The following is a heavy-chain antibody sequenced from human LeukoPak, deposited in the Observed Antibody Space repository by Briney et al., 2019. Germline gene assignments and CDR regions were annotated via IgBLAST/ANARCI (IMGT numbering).Heavy chain of an antibody. Sequence: TGGSLRLSCAASGFTFSRNWMSWVRQAPGKGLKWAANINQDGSVKHYVDSVKGRFTISRDNVQNSLYLQMNSLPAEDTAVYYCARCDSGNSCYFDYWGQGTLVTVSS. CDR3: ARCDSGNSCYFDY. CDR1: GFTFSRNW. CDR2: INQDGSVK. J-gene: IGHJ4*02. V-gene: IGHV3-7*01. D-gene: IGHD2-2*01.